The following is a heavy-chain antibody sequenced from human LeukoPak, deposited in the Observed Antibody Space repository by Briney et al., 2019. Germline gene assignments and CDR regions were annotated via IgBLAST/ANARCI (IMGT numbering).Heavy chain of an antibody. Sequence: GGSLRLSCAASGFTFSSYSMSWVRQAPGKGLEWVSGISGSGDDTYYAASVKGRFIVSRDTSKNTLYLQMNSLRAEDTAVYYCAKDPLNTLMVSPTFDYWGQGTLVTVSS. CDR1: GFTFSSYS. CDR3: AKDPLNTLMVSPTFDY. CDR2: ISGSGDDT. D-gene: IGHD5-18*01. J-gene: IGHJ4*02. V-gene: IGHV3-23*01.